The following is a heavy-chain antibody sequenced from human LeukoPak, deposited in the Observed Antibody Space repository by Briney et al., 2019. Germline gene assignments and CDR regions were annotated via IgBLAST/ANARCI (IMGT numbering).Heavy chain of an antibody. CDR2: ISGSGGST. CDR1: GFTFSSYG. Sequence: GGTLRLSCAASGFTFSSYGMSWVRQAPGKGLEWVSAISGSGGSTYYADSVKGRFTISRDNSKNTLYLQMNSLRAEDTAVYYCAKEGYSSGWYGYYFDYWGQGTLVTVSS. V-gene: IGHV3-23*01. CDR3: AKEGYSSGWYGYYFDY. D-gene: IGHD6-19*01. J-gene: IGHJ4*02.